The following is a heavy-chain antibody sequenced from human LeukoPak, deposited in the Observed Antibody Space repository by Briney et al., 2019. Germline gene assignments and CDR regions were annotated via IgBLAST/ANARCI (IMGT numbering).Heavy chain of an antibody. CDR3: ARYITAMAYYFDY. CDR2: NYYSRST. CDR1: GGSISSYY. J-gene: IGHJ4*02. D-gene: IGHD5-18*01. Sequence: SETLSLTCTVSGGSISSYYWSWIRHPPGKGLEGIRYNYYSRSTNYNPPLKSQITISVDTSKNQFSLKLSSVTAADTAVYYCARYITAMAYYFDYWGQGTLVTVSS. V-gene: IGHV4-59*01.